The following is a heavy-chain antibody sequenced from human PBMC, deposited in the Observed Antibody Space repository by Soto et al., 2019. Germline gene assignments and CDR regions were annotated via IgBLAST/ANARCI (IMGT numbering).Heavy chain of an antibody. CDR1: GFTFSSYW. J-gene: IGHJ6*02. V-gene: IGHV3-7*03. Sequence: EVQPVESGGGLVQPGGSLRLSCAASGFTFSSYWMSWVRQAPGKGLEWVANIKQDGSEKYYVDSVKGRFTISRDNAKNSLYLQMNSLRAEDTAVYYCAREEGSGWPYYYYYGMDVWGQGTTVTVSS. D-gene: IGHD6-19*01. CDR2: IKQDGSEK. CDR3: AREEGSGWPYYYYYGMDV.